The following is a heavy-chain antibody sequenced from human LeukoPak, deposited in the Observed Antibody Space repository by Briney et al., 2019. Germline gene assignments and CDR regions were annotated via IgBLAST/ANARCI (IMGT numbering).Heavy chain of an antibody. CDR3: AADDSSGYYVFDY. D-gene: IGHD3-22*01. V-gene: IGHV4-34*01. CDR2: INHSGST. J-gene: IGHJ4*02. CDR1: GGSFSGYY. Sequence: SETLSLTCAVYGGSFSGYYWSWIRQPTGKGLEWIGEINHSGSTNYNPSLKSRVTISVDTSKNQFSLKLSSVTAADTAVYYCAADDSSGYYVFDYWGQGTLVTVSS.